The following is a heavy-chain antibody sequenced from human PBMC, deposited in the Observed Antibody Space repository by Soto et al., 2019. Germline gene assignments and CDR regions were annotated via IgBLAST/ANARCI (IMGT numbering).Heavy chain of an antibody. CDR2: ISSSSSYI. CDR3: ASLRGGYGSDYYYGMDV. CDR1: GFTFSSYS. D-gene: IGHD3-22*01. J-gene: IGHJ6*02. V-gene: IGHV3-21*01. Sequence: EVQLVESGGGLVKPGGSLRLSCAASGFTFSSYSMNWVRQAPGKGLEWVSSISSSSSYIYYADSVKGRFTISRDNAKNSLYLQMNSRRAEDTGVYYCASLRGGYGSDYYYGMDVWGQGTTVTVSS.